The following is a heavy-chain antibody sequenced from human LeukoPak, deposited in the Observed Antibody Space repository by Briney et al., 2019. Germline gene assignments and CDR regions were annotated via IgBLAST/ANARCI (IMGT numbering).Heavy chain of an antibody. CDR2: IHYSGGIT. V-gene: IGHV4-59*08. CDR1: GGSISSYY. J-gene: IGHJ6*02. Sequence: TSETLSLTCTVSGGSISSYYWSWIRQPPGKGLEWIGYIHYSGGITYYNPSLKSRVTISVDTSKNQFSLSLSSVTAADTAVYYCARITVVVEGYGMDVWGQGTTVTVSS. D-gene: IGHD2-21*01. CDR3: ARITVVVEGYGMDV.